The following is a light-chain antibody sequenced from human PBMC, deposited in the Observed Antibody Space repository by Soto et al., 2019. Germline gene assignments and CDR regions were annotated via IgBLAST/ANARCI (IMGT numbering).Light chain of an antibody. CDR2: AAS. CDR1: QGIIDY. Sequence: DIQMTQSPSSLSASVGDTVTITCRASQGIIDYLAWFQQRPGKAPKLLIYAASTLQTGVPSRFSGSGAGTDFTLTIRSLQPEDVANYYCQKYDTAPQTFGPGTKVEI. V-gene: IGKV1-27*01. J-gene: IGKJ1*01. CDR3: QKYDTAPQT.